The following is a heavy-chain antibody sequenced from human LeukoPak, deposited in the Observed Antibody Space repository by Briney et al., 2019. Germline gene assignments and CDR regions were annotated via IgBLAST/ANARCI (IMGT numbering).Heavy chain of an antibody. CDR1: GYTFTSYG. D-gene: IGHD6-13*01. Sequence: ASVKVSCKASGYTFTSYGISWVRQAPGQGLEWMGRINPNSGLTNYVQKFQDRVTMTRDTSISTAYMELYRLRSDDTAVYYCARDPYRAPAASSPTVWGQGTLVTVSS. CDR2: INPNSGLT. J-gene: IGHJ4*02. V-gene: IGHV1-2*06. CDR3: ARDPYRAPAASSPTV.